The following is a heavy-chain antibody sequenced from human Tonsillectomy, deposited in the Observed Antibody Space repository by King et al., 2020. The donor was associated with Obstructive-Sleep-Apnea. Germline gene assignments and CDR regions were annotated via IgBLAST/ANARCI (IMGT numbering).Heavy chain of an antibody. CDR1: GGSISSSSYY. D-gene: IGHD3-10*01. Sequence: QLQESGPGLVKPSETLSLTCTVSGGSISSSSYYWGWIRQPPGKGLEWIGSIYYSGSTYYNPSLKSRVTISVDTSKNQFSLKLSSVTAADTAVYYCASGMVRGVITYTFDYWGQGTLVTASS. J-gene: IGHJ4*02. V-gene: IGHV4-39*07. CDR2: IYYSGST. CDR3: ASGMVRGVITYTFDY.